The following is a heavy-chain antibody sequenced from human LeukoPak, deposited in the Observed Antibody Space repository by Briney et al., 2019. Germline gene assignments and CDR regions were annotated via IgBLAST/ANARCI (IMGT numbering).Heavy chain of an antibody. CDR2: VIPILGTT. J-gene: IGHJ4*02. Sequence: SVKVSCKASGTTFSRSAISWVRQAPGQGLEWIGGVIPILGTTNYAQKFQDRVSITTDESTSTAYMEVSSLGSVDTAVYFCARDDGSATLGFDSWGQGTLVTVSS. CDR1: GTTFSRSA. CDR3: ARDDGSATLGFDS. D-gene: IGHD1-26*01. V-gene: IGHV1-69*05.